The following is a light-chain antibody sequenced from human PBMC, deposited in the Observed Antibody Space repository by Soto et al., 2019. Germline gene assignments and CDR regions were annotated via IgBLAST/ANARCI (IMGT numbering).Light chain of an antibody. CDR1: QSVGTY. CDR3: QQRAKLFT. J-gene: IGKJ3*01. CDR2: DTS. V-gene: IGKV3-11*01. Sequence: EIVLTQSPATLSLSPGERATLSCRASQSVGTYLAWYQQRPGQAPRLIIYDTSHRATGIPPRFSGSGSGTDFTLTISSLEPEDCAFDYCQQRAKLFTFGPGTKVDIK.